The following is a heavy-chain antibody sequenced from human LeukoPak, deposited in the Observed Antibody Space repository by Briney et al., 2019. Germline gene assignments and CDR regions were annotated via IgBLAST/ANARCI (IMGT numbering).Heavy chain of an antibody. J-gene: IGHJ5*02. CDR3: ARAERNNWFDP. V-gene: IGHV3-21*01. Sequence: GGSLRLSCAASGFTFSSYIMNWVRQAPGKGLEWVSSISSSSSYIYYADSVKGRFTISRDNAKNSLYLQMNSLRAEDTAVYYCARAERNNWFDPWGQGTLVTVSS. CDR2: ISSSSSYI. CDR1: GFTFSSYI.